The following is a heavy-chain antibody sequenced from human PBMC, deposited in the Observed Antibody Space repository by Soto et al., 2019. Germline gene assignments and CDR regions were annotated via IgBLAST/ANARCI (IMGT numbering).Heavy chain of an antibody. CDR2: ISGGAETK. J-gene: IGHJ4*02. Sequence: PGGSLRLSCAASGFTFRSYSMNWVRQAPGKGLEWVAGISGGAETKYYADSVKGRFTISRDNSRDNSKNTLFLQMNSLTAEDTAVYYCAKAPSYYFDDSGYYHAPYLDNWGQGTLVTVSS. V-gene: IGHV3-23*01. D-gene: IGHD3-22*01. CDR3: AKAPSYYFDDSGYYHAPYLDN. CDR1: GFTFRSYS.